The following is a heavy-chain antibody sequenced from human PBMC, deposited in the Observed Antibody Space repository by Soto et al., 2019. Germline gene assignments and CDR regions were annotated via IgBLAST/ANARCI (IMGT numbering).Heavy chain of an antibody. D-gene: IGHD1-26*01. CDR3: ARDHGIVGATMRVWFDP. V-gene: IGHV1-69*13. CDR2: IIPIFGTA. CDR1: GGTFSSYA. J-gene: IGHJ5*02. Sequence: ASVKVSCKASGGTFSSYAISWVRQAPGQGLEWMGGIIPIFGTANYAQKFQGRVTITADESTSTAYMELSSLRSEDTAVYYCARDHGIVGATMRVWFDPWGQGTLVTVSS.